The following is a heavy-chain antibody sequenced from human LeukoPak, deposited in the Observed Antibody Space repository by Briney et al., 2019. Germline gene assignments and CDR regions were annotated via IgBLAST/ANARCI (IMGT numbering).Heavy chain of an antibody. CDR3: AREDTGTTGITDAFDI. CDR2: INTDGSST. D-gene: IGHD1-1*01. Sequence: GGSLRLSCAASGFTFSDNWMHWVRQVPGKGLVWVSRINTDGSSTGYADSVKGRFTISRDNAKNTLYLQMNSLRAEDTAVFYCAREDTGTTGITDAFDIWGQGTMVTVSS. CDR1: GFTFSDNW. V-gene: IGHV3-74*01. J-gene: IGHJ3*02.